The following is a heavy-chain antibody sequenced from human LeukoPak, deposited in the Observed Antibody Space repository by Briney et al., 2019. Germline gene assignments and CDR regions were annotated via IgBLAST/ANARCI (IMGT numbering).Heavy chain of an antibody. CDR3: TRYNNDHFDY. J-gene: IGHJ4*02. CDR1: GFTFGGYG. V-gene: IGHV3-33*01. Sequence: PGGSLRLSCAGSGFTFGGYGIHWFRQTQAKGREWVAVIAYDGSRAFYADSVKGRFTISRDNSKNTMSVQMDDLRAEDTAVYYCTRYNNDHFDYWGQGTLVTVSS. CDR2: IAYDGSRA. D-gene: IGHD1-14*01.